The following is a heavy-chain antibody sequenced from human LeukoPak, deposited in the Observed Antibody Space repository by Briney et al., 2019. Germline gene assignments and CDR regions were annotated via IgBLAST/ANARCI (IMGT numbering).Heavy chain of an antibody. CDR1: GGSFSGYY. J-gene: IGHJ3*02. D-gene: IGHD6-19*01. CDR2: INHSGST. V-gene: IGHV4-34*01. Sequence: KPSETLSLTCAVYGGSFSGYYWSWIRQPPGKGLEWIGEINHSGSTNYNPSLKSRATISVDTSKNQFSLKLSSVTAADTAVFYCASRGIAVAGIGFAGAFDIWGQGTMVSVSS. CDR3: ASRGIAVAGIGFAGAFDI.